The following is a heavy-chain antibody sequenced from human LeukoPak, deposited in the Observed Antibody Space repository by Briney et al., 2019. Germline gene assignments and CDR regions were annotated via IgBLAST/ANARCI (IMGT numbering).Heavy chain of an antibody. CDR3: ARDSAMDTAMVANGY. CDR2: IRYDGSNK. V-gene: IGHV3-30*02. Sequence: GGSLRLSCAASGFTFSSYGMHWVRQAPGKGLEWVAFIRYDGSNKYYADSVKGRFTISRDNSKNTLYLQMNSLRAEATAVYYCARDSAMDTAMVANGYWGQGTLVTVPP. J-gene: IGHJ4*02. CDR1: GFTFSSYG. D-gene: IGHD5-18*01.